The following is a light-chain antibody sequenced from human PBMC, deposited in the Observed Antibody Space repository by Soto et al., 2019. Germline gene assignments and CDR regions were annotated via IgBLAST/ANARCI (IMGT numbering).Light chain of an antibody. CDR3: QHFHNFPPT. V-gene: IGKV1D-13*01. J-gene: IGKJ4*01. CDR2: DAS. Sequence: AVQLAQSPSSLSASVGDRVTIACRASQGISDALAWYQQRRGKAPKLLIHDASSLASGVPSRFSGSGAGTDFTLTISSMQTEDFATYYCQHFHNFPPTFGGGTKVDIK. CDR1: QGISDA.